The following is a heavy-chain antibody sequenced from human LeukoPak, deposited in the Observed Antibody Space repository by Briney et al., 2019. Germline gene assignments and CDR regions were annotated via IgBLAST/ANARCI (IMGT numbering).Heavy chain of an antibody. CDR3: ARAYGSGSYTLLFFDY. D-gene: IGHD3-10*01. V-gene: IGHV1-46*01. Sequence: ASVKVSCKASGYTFTSYYMHWVRQAPGQGLEWMGIINPSGGSTSYAQKFQGRVTMTRDTSTSTVYMELSSLRSEDTAVYYCARAYGSGSYTLLFFDYWGQGTLVTISS. CDR2: INPSGGST. CDR1: GYTFTSYY. J-gene: IGHJ4*02.